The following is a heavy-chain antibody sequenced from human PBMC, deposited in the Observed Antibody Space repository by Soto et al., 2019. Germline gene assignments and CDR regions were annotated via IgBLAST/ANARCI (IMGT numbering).Heavy chain of an antibody. J-gene: IGHJ4*02. CDR2: ISYDGSNK. Sequence: PGGSLRLSCAASGFTFSSYAMHWVRQAPGKGLEWVAVISYDGSNKYYADTVKGRLTISRDNSKNTLYLQMNSLRAEDTAVFYCARDPDDSSGYGAYFDYWGQGTLVTVSS. CDR1: GFTFSSYA. D-gene: IGHD6-19*01. V-gene: IGHV3-30-3*01. CDR3: ARDPDDSSGYGAYFDY.